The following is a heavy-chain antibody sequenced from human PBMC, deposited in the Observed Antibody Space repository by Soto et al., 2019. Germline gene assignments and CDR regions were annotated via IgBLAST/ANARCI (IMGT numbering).Heavy chain of an antibody. J-gene: IGHJ6*02. V-gene: IGHV1-69*12. Sequence: QVQLVQSGAEVKKPGSSVKVSCKASGGTFSSYAISWVRQAPGQGLEWMGGIIPIFGTANYAQKFQGRVTITANESTSTAYMELSSLRSEDTAVYYCARRVFVLVPAAISAYYGMDVWCQGTTVTDYS. CDR2: IIPIFGTA. CDR3: ARRVFVLVPAAISAYYGMDV. CDR1: GGTFSSYA. D-gene: IGHD2-2*01.